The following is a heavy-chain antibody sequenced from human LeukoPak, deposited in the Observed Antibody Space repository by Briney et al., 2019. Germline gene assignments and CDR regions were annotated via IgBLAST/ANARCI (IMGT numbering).Heavy chain of an antibody. CDR3: AREYYGSGSSFDY. Sequence: SVKVSCKASGGTFSSYAISWVRQAPGQGLEWMGGIIPIFGAANYAQKFQGRVTITADESTSTAYMELSSLRSEDTAVYYCAREYYGSGSSFDYWGQGTLVTVSS. J-gene: IGHJ4*02. CDR2: IIPIFGAA. CDR1: GGTFSSYA. V-gene: IGHV1-69*01. D-gene: IGHD3-10*01.